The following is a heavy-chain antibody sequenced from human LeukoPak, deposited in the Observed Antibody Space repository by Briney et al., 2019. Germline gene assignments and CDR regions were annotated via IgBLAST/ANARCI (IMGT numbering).Heavy chain of an antibody. J-gene: IGHJ3*02. V-gene: IGHV4-59*12. Sequence: SETLSLTCTVSGGSISTYCWSWVRQPPGKGLEWIGYSCYSGTSNYNASLKSRVTISVDTSKNQVSLKLNIVTAAYTAVYYCASSGLRSALDIWGQGTMVTVSS. D-gene: IGHD4-17*01. CDR2: SCYSGTS. CDR1: GGSISTYC. CDR3: ASSGLRSALDI.